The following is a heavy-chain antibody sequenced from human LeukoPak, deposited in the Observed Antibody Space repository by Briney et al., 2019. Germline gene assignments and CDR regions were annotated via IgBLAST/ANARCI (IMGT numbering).Heavy chain of an antibody. CDR2: ISGNGDST. V-gene: IGHV3-23*01. Sequence: PGGSLRLSCAASGFMFSSYAMNWVRQAPGKGLEWVSVISGNGDSTYYADSVKARFTISRDNSKNTLYLQTNSLRAEDTAVYYCAKGADRGYTYGTQTHFDQWGQGTLVTVSS. CDR1: GFMFSSYA. D-gene: IGHD5-18*01. CDR3: AKGADRGYTYGTQTHFDQ. J-gene: IGHJ4*02.